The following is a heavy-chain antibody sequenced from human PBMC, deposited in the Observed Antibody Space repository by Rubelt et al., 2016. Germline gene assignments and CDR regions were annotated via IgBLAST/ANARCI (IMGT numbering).Heavy chain of an antibody. J-gene: IGHJ6*02. CDR2: INHSGST. Sequence: QVQLQQWGAGLLKPSETLSLTCAVYGGSFSGYYWSWIRQPPGKGLEWIGEINHSGSTTYNPSLKSRVTILVDTSKNQFSLKRTLGAAADRAGYCCARDSGGGYYYYYNGMDVWGQGTTVTVSS. CDR3: ARDSGGGYYYYYNGMDV. CDR1: GGSFSGYY. V-gene: IGHV4-34*01. D-gene: IGHD5-12*01.